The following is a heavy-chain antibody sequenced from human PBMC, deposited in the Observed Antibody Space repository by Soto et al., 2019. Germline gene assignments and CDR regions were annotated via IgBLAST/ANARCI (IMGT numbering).Heavy chain of an antibody. CDR3: ARPAMARSYYYYGIDV. Sequence: GESLKISCKGSGYSFISYWIAWVRQMPGKGLEWMGIIYPGDSDIRYSPSFQGQVTISADKSIRTAYLQWSSLKASDTAMYYCARPAMARSYYYYGIDVWGQGTTVTVS. D-gene: IGHD3-10*01. V-gene: IGHV5-51*01. CDR1: GYSFISYW. CDR2: IYPGDSDI. J-gene: IGHJ6*02.